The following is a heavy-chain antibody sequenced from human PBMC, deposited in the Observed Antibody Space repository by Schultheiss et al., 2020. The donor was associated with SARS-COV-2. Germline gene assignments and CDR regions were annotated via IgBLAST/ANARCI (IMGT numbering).Heavy chain of an antibody. CDR1: GGSISSGDYY. J-gene: IGHJ6*02. CDR3: ARGAYYYYGMDV. V-gene: IGHV4-30-4*01. Sequence: SQTLSLTCTVSGGSISSGDYYWSWIRQPPGKGLEWIGYIYYSGSTYYNPSLKSRVTISVDTSKNQFSLKLSSVTAADTAVYYCARGAYYYYGMDVWGQGTTVTVSS. CDR2: IYYSGST.